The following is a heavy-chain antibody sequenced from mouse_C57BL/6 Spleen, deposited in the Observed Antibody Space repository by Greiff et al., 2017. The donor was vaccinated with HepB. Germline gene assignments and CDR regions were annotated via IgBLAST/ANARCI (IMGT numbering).Heavy chain of an antibody. J-gene: IGHJ2*01. V-gene: IGHV1-82*01. CDR2: IYPGDGDT. CDR1: GYAFSSSW. Sequence: VQLQQSGPELVKPGASVKISCKASGYAFSSSWMNWVKQRPVKGLEWIGRIYPGDGDTNYNGKFKGKATLTADKSSSTAYMQLSSLTAEDSAVYFCARATGGYFDYWGQGTTLTVSS. CDR3: ARATGGYFDY. D-gene: IGHD1-1*01.